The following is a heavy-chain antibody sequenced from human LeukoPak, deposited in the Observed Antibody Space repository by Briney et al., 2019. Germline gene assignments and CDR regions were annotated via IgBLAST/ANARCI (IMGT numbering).Heavy chain of an antibody. Sequence: GGSLRLSCAASGFSLSTFWMHWVRQAPGKGLAWVSRIDYDGITTTYADSVKGRFTISRDNAKNTLYLQMNSLRAGDTAVYYCTHLGWFDPWGQGTLVTVSS. CDR3: THLGWFDP. CDR1: GFSLSTFW. V-gene: IGHV3-74*01. CDR2: IDYDGITT. J-gene: IGHJ5*02.